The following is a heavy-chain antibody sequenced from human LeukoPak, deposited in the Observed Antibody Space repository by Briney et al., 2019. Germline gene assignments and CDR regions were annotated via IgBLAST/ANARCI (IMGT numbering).Heavy chain of an antibody. CDR2: IDGGGSST. Sequence: GGSLRLSCGASGFTFSYHWMHWVRQVPGKGLVWVSRIDGGGSSTSYADSVKGRFSISRDNAKSTLYLQMCGLRAEDTAVYYCARGPGSSGGAYVGDYWGPGTLVTVSS. D-gene: IGHD3-22*01. V-gene: IGHV3-74*01. J-gene: IGHJ4*01. CDR1: GFTFSYHW. CDR3: ARGPGSSGGAYVGDY.